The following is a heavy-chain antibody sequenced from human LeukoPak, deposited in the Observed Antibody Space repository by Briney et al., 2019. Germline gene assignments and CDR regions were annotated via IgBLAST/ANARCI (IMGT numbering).Heavy chain of an antibody. D-gene: IGHD3-3*01. CDR2: IYHSGST. J-gene: IGHJ5*02. Sequence: PPETLSLTCAVSGYSISSGYYWGWIRQPPGKGLEWIGSIYHSGSTYYNPSLKSRVTISVDTSKNQFSLKLSSVTAADTAVYYCASSFWSGYVNWFDPWGQGTLVTVSS. V-gene: IGHV4-38-2*01. CDR3: ASSFWSGYVNWFDP. CDR1: GYSISSGYY.